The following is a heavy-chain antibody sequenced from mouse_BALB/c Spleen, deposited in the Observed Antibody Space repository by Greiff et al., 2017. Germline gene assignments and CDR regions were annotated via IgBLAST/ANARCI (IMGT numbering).Heavy chain of an antibody. D-gene: IGHD1-1*01. V-gene: IGHV5-6-4*01. CDR2: IYTGGSYT. CDR3: ARGGGRCAMDY. J-gene: IGHJ4*01. CDR1: GFTFSSYT. Sequence: DVKLKESGRGLVKPGGSLKLSCAASGFTFSSYTMSWVRQTPEKRLEWIATIYTGGSYTNYPDSVKGRSTMSRDNAQSTLYLQMSSLKSEDTAMYYCARGGGRCAMDYWGQGTSVTVSS.